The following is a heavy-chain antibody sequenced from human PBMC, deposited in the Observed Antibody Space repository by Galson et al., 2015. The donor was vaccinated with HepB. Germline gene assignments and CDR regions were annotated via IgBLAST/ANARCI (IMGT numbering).Heavy chain of an antibody. CDR3: ARLGSGCSSTSCYVRRGWFDP. Sequence: SVKVSCKASGGTFSSYAISWVRQAPGQGLEWMGGIIPIFGIANYAQKFQGRVTITADKSTSTAYMELSSLRSEDTAVYYCARLGSGCSSTSCYVRRGWFDPWGQGTLVTVSS. CDR2: IIPIFGIA. D-gene: IGHD2-2*01. CDR1: GGTFSSYA. V-gene: IGHV1-69*10. J-gene: IGHJ5*02.